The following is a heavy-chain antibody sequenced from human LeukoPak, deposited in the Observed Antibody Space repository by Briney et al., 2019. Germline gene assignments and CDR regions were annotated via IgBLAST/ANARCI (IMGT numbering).Heavy chain of an antibody. D-gene: IGHD3-10*01. J-gene: IGHJ4*02. CDR3: ARGGRITMVRGVIIPQFF. CDR2: IYISGST. V-gene: IGHV4-4*07. CDR1: GGSISNFY. Sequence: SETLSLTCTVSGGSISNFYWSWIRQPAGKGLEWIGRIYISGSTNYNPSLKSRVTMSVDTSKNQFSLKLSSVTAADTAVYYCARGGRITMVRGVIIPQFFWGQGTLVTVSS.